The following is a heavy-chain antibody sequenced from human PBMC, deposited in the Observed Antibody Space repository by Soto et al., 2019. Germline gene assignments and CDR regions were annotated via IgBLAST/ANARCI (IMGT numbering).Heavy chain of an antibody. D-gene: IGHD1-26*01. V-gene: IGHV1-18*01. CDR2: VSASNRNT. J-gene: IGHJ4*02. CDR3: ARERRWEPLLY. Sequence: QVQLVQSGPEVKKPGASVKVSCKGSGYTFSNYGVTCVRQAPGQGLERLGWVSASNRNTDYAQKFEDRATMTIDTSTNTAYLELRGLTPDDTAVYYCARERRWEPLLYWGQGTL. CDR1: GYTFSNYG.